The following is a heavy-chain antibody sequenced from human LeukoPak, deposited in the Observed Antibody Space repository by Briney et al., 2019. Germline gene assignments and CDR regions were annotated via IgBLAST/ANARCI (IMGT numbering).Heavy chain of an antibody. Sequence: GGSLRLSCAASGFSFSSYAMHWVRQAPGKGLEWVAFLRYDGSNKYHADSVKGRFTISRDNSKNTLYLQMNSLRAGDTAVYYCAKLFGIWGQGTMVTVSS. CDR1: GFSFSSYA. J-gene: IGHJ3*02. CDR3: AKLFGI. V-gene: IGHV3-30*02. CDR2: LRYDGSNK.